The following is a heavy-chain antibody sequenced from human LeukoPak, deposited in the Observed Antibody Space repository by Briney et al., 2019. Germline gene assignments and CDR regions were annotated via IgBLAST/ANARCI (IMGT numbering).Heavy chain of an antibody. J-gene: IGHJ4*02. Sequence: PGGSLRLSCAASGFTFSSYGMSWVRQAPGKGLEWVSAISGSGGSTYYADSVKGRFTISRDNSKNTLYLQMNSLRAEDTAVYYCAKDQGYYYGSGSFDYWGQGTLVTVSS. D-gene: IGHD3-10*01. CDR1: GFTFSSYG. CDR3: AKDQGYYYGSGSFDY. V-gene: IGHV3-23*01. CDR2: ISGSGGST.